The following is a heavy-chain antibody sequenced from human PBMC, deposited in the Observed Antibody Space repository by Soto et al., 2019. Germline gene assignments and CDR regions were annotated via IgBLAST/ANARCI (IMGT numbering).Heavy chain of an antibody. CDR1: GDRVSRNSAA. Sequence: SRTLSLTCAISGDRVSRNSAAWHWIRQSPSRGLEWLGRTYYRSKWYNDYAVSVKSRISINPDTSKNQFSLQLNSVTPEDTAVYYCARAPGGIDAFDIWGQGTMVTVSS. CDR2: TYYRSKWYN. CDR3: ARAPGGIDAFDI. D-gene: IGHD3-16*01. J-gene: IGHJ3*02. V-gene: IGHV6-1*01.